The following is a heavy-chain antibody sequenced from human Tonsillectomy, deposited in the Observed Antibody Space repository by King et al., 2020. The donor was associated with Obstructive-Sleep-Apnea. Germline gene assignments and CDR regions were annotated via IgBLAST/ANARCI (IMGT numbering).Heavy chain of an antibody. Sequence: QLVQSGAEVKKPGESLRISCTSSGYSFTSYWIRWVRQMPGKGLEWMGRIDPSDSYTNYRPTFQGHVTISADKSISTHYLQWSSLKASDTAMYYCTRLGGSGSSLFYYWGQGTLVTVSS. CDR1: GYSFTSYW. D-gene: IGHD3-10*01. CDR2: IDPSDSYT. J-gene: IGHJ4*02. CDR3: TRLGGSGSSLFYY. V-gene: IGHV5-10-1*01.